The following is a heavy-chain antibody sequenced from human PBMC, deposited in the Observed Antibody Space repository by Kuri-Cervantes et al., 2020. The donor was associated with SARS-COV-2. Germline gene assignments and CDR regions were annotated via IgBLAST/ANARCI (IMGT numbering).Heavy chain of an antibody. Sequence: GESLKISCKASGYTFTTYDISWVRQAPGQGLEWMGWISAYNGNTNYAQKLQGRVTMTTDTSTSTAYMELRSLRSDDTAVYYCARDKAIFGADFDYWGQGTLVTVSS. D-gene: IGHD3-3*01. CDR3: ARDKAIFGADFDY. V-gene: IGHV1-18*04. CDR2: ISAYNGNT. CDR1: GYTFTTYD. J-gene: IGHJ4*02.